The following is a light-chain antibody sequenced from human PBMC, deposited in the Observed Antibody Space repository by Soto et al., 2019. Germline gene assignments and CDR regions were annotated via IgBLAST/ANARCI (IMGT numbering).Light chain of an antibody. J-gene: IGKJ1*01. CDR2: GAS. Sequence: EIVMTQSPATLSVSPGERATLSCRASQSVGSNLAWFQHKPGHAPRLLIYGASTRATGIPARFSGSGSGTEFTLTISSLQSEDFAVYYCQQFNNWPPWTFGQGTKVEI. CDR1: QSVGSN. V-gene: IGKV3-15*01. CDR3: QQFNNWPPWT.